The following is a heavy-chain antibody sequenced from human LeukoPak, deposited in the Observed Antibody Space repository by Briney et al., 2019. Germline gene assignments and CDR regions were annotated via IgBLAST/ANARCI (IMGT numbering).Heavy chain of an antibody. V-gene: IGHV2-5*01. J-gene: IGHJ4*02. CDR3: AHRRDGYNPYDY. D-gene: IGHD5-24*01. CDR2: IYWNDDK. Sequence: SGPTLVKPTQTLTLTCTFSGFSLSTSGVGMGWIRQPPGKALEWLALIYWNDDKRYSPSLKSRLTITKDTSKNQVVLTMTNMDPVDTATYYCAHRRDGYNPYDYWGQGTLVTVSS. CDR1: GFSLSTSGVG.